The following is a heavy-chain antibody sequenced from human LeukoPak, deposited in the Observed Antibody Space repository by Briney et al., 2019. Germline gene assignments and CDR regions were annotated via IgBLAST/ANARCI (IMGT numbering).Heavy chain of an antibody. CDR2: IYPSDSDT. CDR1: GYSFTSYW. J-gene: IGHJ4*02. D-gene: IGHD2-15*01. V-gene: IGHV5-51*01. CDR3: ARSGGGAYCSGGSCSNDY. Sequence: GESLKISCKGSGYSFTSYWIDWVRQMPGKGLEWMGIIYPSDSDTRYSPSFQGQVTISADKSISTTYLQWSSLKASDTAMYYCARSGGGAYCSGGSCSNDYWGQGTLVTVSS.